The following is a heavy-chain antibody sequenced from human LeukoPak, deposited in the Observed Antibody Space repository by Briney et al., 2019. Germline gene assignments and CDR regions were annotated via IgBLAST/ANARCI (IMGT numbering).Heavy chain of an antibody. CDR3: ARPAYYYDSSGYHNYFDY. CDR2: IYYSWST. Sequence: SSETLSLTCTVSGGSISSYYWSWIRQPPGKGLEWMGYIYYSWSTNYKPSLKSRVTISVDTSKNQFSLKLSSVTAADTAVYYCARPAYYYDSSGYHNYFDYWGQGTLVTVSS. V-gene: IGHV4-59*08. CDR1: GGSISSYY. J-gene: IGHJ4*02. D-gene: IGHD3-22*01.